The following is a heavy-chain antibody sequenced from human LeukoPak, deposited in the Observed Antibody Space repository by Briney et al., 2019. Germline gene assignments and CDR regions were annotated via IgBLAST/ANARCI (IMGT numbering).Heavy chain of an antibody. V-gene: IGHV1-69*04. J-gene: IGHJ4*02. D-gene: IGHD3-3*01. CDR1: GGTFSSYA. CDR3: ARSRYYGFWSGYPIDY. CDR2: IIPILGIA. Sequence: ASVKVSCKASGGTFSSYAISWVRQAPGQGLEWMGRIIPILGIANYAQKFQGRVTITADKSTSTAYMELSSLRSEDTAVYYCARSRYYGFWSGYPIDYWGQGTLVTVSS.